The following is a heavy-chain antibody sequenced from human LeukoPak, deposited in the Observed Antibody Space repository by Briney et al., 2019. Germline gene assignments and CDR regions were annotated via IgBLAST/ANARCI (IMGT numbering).Heavy chain of an antibody. J-gene: IGHJ4*02. D-gene: IGHD5-12*01. CDR2: ISSSSYI. CDR3: ARARSGVATFDY. Sequence: PGGSLRLSCAASGFTFSSHTINWVRQAPGKGLEWVSSISSSSYIYYADSVKGRFTISRDNAKNSLYLQMNSLRAEDTAVYYCARARSGVATFDYWGQGTLVTVSS. CDR1: GFTFSSHT. V-gene: IGHV3-21*01.